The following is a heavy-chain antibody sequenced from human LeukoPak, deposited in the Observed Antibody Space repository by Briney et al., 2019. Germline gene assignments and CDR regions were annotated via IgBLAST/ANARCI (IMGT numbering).Heavy chain of an antibody. CDR2: IYYSGST. D-gene: IGHD3-9*01. CDR1: GGSISSSSYY. CDR3: ARRVYDILTGYAWFDP. J-gene: IGHJ5*02. V-gene: IGHV4-39*01. Sequence: SETLSLSCTVSGGSISSSSYYWGWIRQPPGKGLEWIGSIYYSGSTYYNPSLKSRVTISVDTSKNQFSLKLSSVTAADTAVYYCARRVYDILTGYAWFDPWGQGTLVTVSS.